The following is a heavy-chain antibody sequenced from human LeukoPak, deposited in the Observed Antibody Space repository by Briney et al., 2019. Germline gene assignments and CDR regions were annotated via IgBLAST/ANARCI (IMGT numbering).Heavy chain of an antibody. CDR3: ARVSPLPWGTYYFDY. J-gene: IGHJ4*02. D-gene: IGHD3-16*01. CDR1: GGTFSSYA. CDR2: IIPILGIA. V-gene: IGHV1-69*04. Sequence: ASVKVSCKASGGTFSSYAISWVRQAPGQGLEWMGRIIPILGIANYAQKFQGRVTITADKSTSTAYMELSSLRSEDTAVYYCARVSPLPWGTYYFDYWGQGTRVTVSS.